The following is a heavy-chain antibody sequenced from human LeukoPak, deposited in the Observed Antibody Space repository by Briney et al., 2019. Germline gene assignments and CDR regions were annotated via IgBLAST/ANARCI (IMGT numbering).Heavy chain of an antibody. J-gene: IGHJ5*02. D-gene: IGHD6-6*01. CDR1: GGSISSSSYY. CDR3: ARDLLDSSSSP. V-gene: IGHV4-39*02. CDR2: IYYSGST. Sequence: SETLSLTCTVSGGSISSSSYYWGWIRQPPGKGLEWIGSIYYSGSTYYNPSLKSRVTISVDTSKNQFSLKLSSVTAADTAVYYCARDLLDSSSSPWGQGTLVTVSS.